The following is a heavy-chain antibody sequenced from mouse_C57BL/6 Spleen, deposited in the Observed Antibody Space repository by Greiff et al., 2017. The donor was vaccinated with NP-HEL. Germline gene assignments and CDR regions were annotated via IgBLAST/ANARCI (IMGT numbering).Heavy chain of an antibody. CDR2: ISSGSSTI. Sequence: EVMLVESGGGLVKPGGSLKLSCAASGFTFSDYGMHWVRQAPEKGLEWVAYISSGSSTIYYAATVKGRFTISRDKAKNTLFLQMTSLRSEDTAMYYGAGGDYDGRAMDYWGQGTSVTVSS. CDR1: GFTFSDYG. V-gene: IGHV5-17*01. J-gene: IGHJ4*01. CDR3: AGGDYDGRAMDY. D-gene: IGHD2-4*01.